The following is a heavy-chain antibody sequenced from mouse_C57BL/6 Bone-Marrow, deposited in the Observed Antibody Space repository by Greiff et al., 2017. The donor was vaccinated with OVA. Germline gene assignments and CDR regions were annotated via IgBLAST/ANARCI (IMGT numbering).Heavy chain of an antibody. J-gene: IGHJ2*01. V-gene: IGHV5-12*01. Sequence: EVQVVESGGGLVQPGGSLKLSCAASGFTFSDYHMSWVRPTPEKRLEWVAYISNGGGSTYYPDNVKGRFTISRDNAKNTLYLQMIRLMSGHTAMYYCARQFSGYDGFDYWGQGTTLTVSS. CDR1: GFTFSDYH. D-gene: IGHD2-2*01. CDR2: ISNGGGST. CDR3: ARQFSGYDGFDY.